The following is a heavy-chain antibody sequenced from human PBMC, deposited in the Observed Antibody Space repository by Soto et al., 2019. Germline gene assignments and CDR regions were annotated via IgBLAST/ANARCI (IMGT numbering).Heavy chain of an antibody. CDR2: ISAFNGNT. D-gene: IGHD6-19*01. Sequence: QDQLVQSGAEVKKPGASVTVSCKASGYSCTNYGVTWVRQAPGQGLEWMGWISAFNGNTHYAQNLQGRVTMTTAASTSTAYMELRSLRSDDTAVYYCARDRGVAPPVAGNTHYYYYMDVWGKGTTVTVSS. CDR3: ARDRGVAPPVAGNTHYYYYMDV. CDR1: GYSCTNYG. J-gene: IGHJ6*03. V-gene: IGHV1-18*01.